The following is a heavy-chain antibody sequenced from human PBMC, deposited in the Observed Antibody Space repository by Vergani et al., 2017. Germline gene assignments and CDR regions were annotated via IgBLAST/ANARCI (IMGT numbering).Heavy chain of an antibody. J-gene: IGHJ3*02. V-gene: IGHV3-23*01. CDR1: GLTFSSYA. CDR2: ISGSGGST. D-gene: IGHD3-10*01. Sequence: EVQLLESGGGLVQPGGSLRLSCAASGLTFSSYAMSWVRQAPGKGLEWVSAISGSGGSTYYADSVKGRFTISRDNSKNTLYLQMNSLRAEDTAVYYCAKAFSGRELLWFGELLFSAFDIWGQGTMVTVSS. CDR3: AKAFSGRELLWFGELLFSAFDI.